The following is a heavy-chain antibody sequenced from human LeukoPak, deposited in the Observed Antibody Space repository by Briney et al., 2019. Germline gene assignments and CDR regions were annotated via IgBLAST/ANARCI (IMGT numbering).Heavy chain of an antibody. Sequence: ASVKVSCKASGYTFTCYGISWVRQAPGQGLEWMGWISAYNGNTNYAQKLQGRVTMTTDTSTSTAYMELRSLRSDDTAVYYCARDPHYTVVTPELDYWGQGTLVTVSS. CDR2: ISAYNGNT. D-gene: IGHD4-23*01. CDR1: GYTFTCYG. V-gene: IGHV1-18*01. J-gene: IGHJ4*02. CDR3: ARDPHYTVVTPELDY.